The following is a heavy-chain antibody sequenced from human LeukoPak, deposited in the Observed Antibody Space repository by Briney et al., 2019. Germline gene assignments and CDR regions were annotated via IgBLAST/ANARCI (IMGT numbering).Heavy chain of an antibody. CDR2: ISYDGSNK. CDR1: GFTFSSYA. V-gene: IGHV3-30-3*01. D-gene: IGHD6-13*01. CDR3: AGLLGPYSSHLRDAFDI. J-gene: IGHJ3*02. Sequence: GGSLRLSCAASGFTFSSYAMHWVRQAPGKGLEWVAVISYDGSNKYYADSVKGRFTISRDNSKNTLYLQMNSLRAEDTAVYYCAGLLGPYSSHLRDAFDIWGQGTMVTVSS.